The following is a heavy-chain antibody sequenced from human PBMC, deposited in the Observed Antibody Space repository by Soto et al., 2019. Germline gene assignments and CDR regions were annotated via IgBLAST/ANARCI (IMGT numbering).Heavy chain of an antibody. D-gene: IGHD3-22*01. Sequence: HGESLKISCQGSGYLFTNYWISWVRQMPGKGLEWMGRIDPSDSYTSYSPSFQGHVTISADKSITTACLQWSSLKASDTAIYYCARHPRLNYYDTSGPHWYFDLWGRGTLDTVSS. CDR1: GYLFTNYW. J-gene: IGHJ2*01. V-gene: IGHV5-10-1*01. CDR2: IDPSDSYT. CDR3: ARHPRLNYYDTSGPHWYFDL.